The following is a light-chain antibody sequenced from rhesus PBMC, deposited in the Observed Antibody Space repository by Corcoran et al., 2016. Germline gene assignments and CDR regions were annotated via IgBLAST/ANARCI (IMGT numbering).Light chain of an antibody. CDR3: CSYRSGSTFI. CDR1: SRGIASYSD. J-gene: IGLJ1*01. V-gene: IGLV2-26*01. CDR2: RVS. Sequence: QAAPTQPPSVSKSLGQSVTISCAGTSRGIASYSDVSWYQQHPGTDPRLLIYRVSNRTSGVSDRFSGFKSGSTTSLTISGLQAEDGAIYYCCSYRSGSTFIFGAGTRLTVL.